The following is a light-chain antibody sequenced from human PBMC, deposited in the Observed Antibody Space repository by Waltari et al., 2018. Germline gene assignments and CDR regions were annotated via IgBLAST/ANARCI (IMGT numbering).Light chain of an antibody. V-gene: IGLV2-14*03. CDR1: SSDVGGYGY. J-gene: IGLJ2*01. CDR3: NSYTSSSSL. CDR2: DVS. Sequence: QSALTQPASVSGSPGQAITISCTGTSSDVGGYGYVSWYQHHPGKAPKLVIYDVSNRPSGVSSRFSGSKFGNTASLTISGLQADDEADYYCNSYTSSSSLFGGGTRLTVL.